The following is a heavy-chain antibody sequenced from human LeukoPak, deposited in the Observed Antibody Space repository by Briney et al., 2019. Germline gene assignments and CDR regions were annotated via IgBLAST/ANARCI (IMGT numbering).Heavy chain of an antibody. Sequence: GGSLRPSCAASGFTFNNYAMTWVRQAPGKGLEWVSSIGPSGANTFYADSVKGRFTISRDIPKNTLYLQMNSLRAEDTATYFCAKGGIKRFGMVPDWFDPWGQGTLVTVSS. V-gene: IGHV3-23*01. D-gene: IGHD3-3*01. J-gene: IGHJ5*02. CDR1: GFTFNNYA. CDR2: IGPSGANT. CDR3: AKGGIKRFGMVPDWFDP.